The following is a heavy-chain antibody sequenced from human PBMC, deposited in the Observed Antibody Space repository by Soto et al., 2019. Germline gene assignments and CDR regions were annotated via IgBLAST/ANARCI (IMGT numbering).Heavy chain of an antibody. CDR1: GGTFSSYA. Sequence: GASVKVSCKASGGTFSSYAISWVRQAPGQGLEWMGGIIPIFGTANYAQKFQGRVTITADESTSTAYMELSSLRSEDTAVYYCARAGYDFWSGSTHTFDYWGQGTLVTVSS. D-gene: IGHD3-3*01. J-gene: IGHJ4*02. V-gene: IGHV1-69*13. CDR2: IIPIFGTA. CDR3: ARAGYDFWSGSTHTFDY.